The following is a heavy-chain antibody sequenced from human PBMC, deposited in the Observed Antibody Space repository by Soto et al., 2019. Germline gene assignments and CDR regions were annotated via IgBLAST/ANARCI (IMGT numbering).Heavy chain of an antibody. Sequence: EVQLLESGGGLAQPGGSLRLSCAASGFTFSTYAMNWVRQAPGKGLEWVSGISGSGISTYYADSVKGRFTVSRDNSKNTLYLQTKCLRVDDTAVYYCARRGDYSESGRIDWGQGTLVTVSS. CDR1: GFTFSTYA. CDR2: ISGSGIST. D-gene: IGHD3-10*01. J-gene: IGHJ4*02. V-gene: IGHV3-23*01. CDR3: ARRGDYSESGRID.